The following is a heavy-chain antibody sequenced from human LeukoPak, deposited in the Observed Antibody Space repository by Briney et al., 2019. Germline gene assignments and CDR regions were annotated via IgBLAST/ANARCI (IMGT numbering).Heavy chain of an antibody. CDR1: GGSISSGDYY. J-gene: IGHJ3*02. Sequence: SQTLSLTCTVSGGSISSGDYYWSWIRQPPGKGLEWIGYIYYSGSTYYNPSLKSRVTISVDTSKNQFSLKLSSVTAADTAVYYCARDKNILTGHGAFDIWGQGTMVTVSS. D-gene: IGHD3-9*01. V-gene: IGHV4-30-4*01. CDR2: IYYSGST. CDR3: ARDKNILTGHGAFDI.